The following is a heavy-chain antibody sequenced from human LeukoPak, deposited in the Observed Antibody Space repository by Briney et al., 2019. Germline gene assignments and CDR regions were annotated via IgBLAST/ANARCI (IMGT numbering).Heavy chain of an antibody. CDR1: GFTSSSYA. CDR3: AREGRTAELDY. V-gene: IGHV3-30*04. D-gene: IGHD1/OR15-1a*01. CDR2: ISYDGRNK. Sequence: PGRSLRLSCVASGFTSSSYAMHWVRQAPGKGLEWVAVISYDGRNKYYADSVKGRFTISRDNAKNTLYLQMNSLRGEDTVVYYCAREGRTAELDYWGQGTLVTVSS. J-gene: IGHJ4*02.